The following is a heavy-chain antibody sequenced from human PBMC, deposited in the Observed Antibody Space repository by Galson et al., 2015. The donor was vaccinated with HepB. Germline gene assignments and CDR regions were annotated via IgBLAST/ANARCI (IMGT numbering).Heavy chain of an antibody. J-gene: IGHJ3*01. CDR3: AREGKDVFDV. Sequence: CAISGDSVSTHSAAWTWIRQSPSRGLEWLGRTYYRSKWYYDYALFVESRIIINPDTSKNQFSLQLNSVTPDDTALYYCAREGKDVFDVWGQGTMVTVSS. V-gene: IGHV6-1*01. CDR2: TYYRSKWYY. CDR1: GDSVSTHSAA.